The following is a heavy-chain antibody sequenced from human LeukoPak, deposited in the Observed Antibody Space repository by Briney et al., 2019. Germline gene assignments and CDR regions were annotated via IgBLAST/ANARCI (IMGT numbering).Heavy chain of an antibody. CDR1: GFTFRDHW. Sequence: GGSLRLSCAVSGFTFRDHWMHWVRQAPGKGLVWVSGINVDGSDRRYADSVKGRFTISRDNAKNTLYLQMNSLRAEDTAVYFCARDFGHAPDYWGQGTLVTVSS. CDR2: INVDGSDR. D-gene: IGHD3-3*01. J-gene: IGHJ4*02. CDR3: ARDFGHAPDY. V-gene: IGHV3-74*01.